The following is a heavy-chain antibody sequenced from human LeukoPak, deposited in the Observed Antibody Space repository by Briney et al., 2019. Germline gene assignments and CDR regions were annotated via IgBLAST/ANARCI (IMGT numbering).Heavy chain of an antibody. CDR1: GFTVSSNY. CDR3: ARERKGYSSGWIAFDI. D-gene: IGHD6-19*01. Sequence: GGSLRLSCAASGFTVSSNYMSWVRQAPGKGLEWVSVIYSGGSTYYADSVKGRFTISRDNSKNTLYLQMNSLRAEDTAVYYCARERKGYSSGWIAFDIWGQGTMVTVSS. CDR2: IYSGGST. V-gene: IGHV3-66*01. J-gene: IGHJ3*02.